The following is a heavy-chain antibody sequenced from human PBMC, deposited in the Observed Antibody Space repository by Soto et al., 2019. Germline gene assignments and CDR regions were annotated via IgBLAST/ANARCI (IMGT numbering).Heavy chain of an antibody. CDR1: GFTFSNAW. CDR3: TTEGLRDFDWLSSPFDY. Sequence: GSLRLSCAASGFTFSNAWMNWVRQAPGKGLEWVGRIKSKLDDGTADYAEPVKGRFSISRDDSKNTLFLQMNSLKSEDTAVYYCTTEGLRDFDWLSSPFDYWGQGTLVTVSS. V-gene: IGHV3-15*07. D-gene: IGHD3-9*01. CDR2: IKSKLDDGTA. J-gene: IGHJ4*02.